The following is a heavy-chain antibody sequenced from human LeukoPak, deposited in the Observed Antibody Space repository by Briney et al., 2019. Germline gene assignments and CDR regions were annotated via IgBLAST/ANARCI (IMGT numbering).Heavy chain of an antibody. CDR1: GFTFSSYA. J-gene: IGHJ4*02. CDR2: ISGSGGST. V-gene: IGHV3-23*01. Sequence: PGGSLRLSCAASGFTFSSYAMSWVRQAPGKGLEWVSTISGSGGSTFYADSVKGRFTISRDNSKSTLYLQMSSLRAEGTAVYYCAKAPKGVGFCSGGSCYLLDYWGQGSLVTFSS. CDR3: AKAPKGVGFCSGGSCYLLDY. D-gene: IGHD2-15*01.